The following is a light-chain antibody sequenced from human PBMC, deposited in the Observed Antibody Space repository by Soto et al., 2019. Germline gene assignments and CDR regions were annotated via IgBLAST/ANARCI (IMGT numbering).Light chain of an antibody. J-gene: IGKJ4*01. CDR1: QSISSY. CDR2: AAS. Sequence: DIQMTQSPSSLSASVGDRVTITCRASQSISSYLNWYQQKPGKAPKLLIYAASSLQSGVPSRFSGSGSGTDFPLPISSLQPEDFATYYCQQSYSTLPLTFGGGTKVEIK. V-gene: IGKV1-39*01. CDR3: QQSYSTLPLT.